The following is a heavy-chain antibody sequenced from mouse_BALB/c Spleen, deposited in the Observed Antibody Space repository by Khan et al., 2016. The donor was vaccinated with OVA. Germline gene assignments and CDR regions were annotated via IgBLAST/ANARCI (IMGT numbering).Heavy chain of an antibody. CDR3: ARQPYYHYYIMDY. V-gene: IGHV2-6-1*01. CDR2: IWSDGST. CDR1: GFSLTNYG. Sequence: VQLQESGPGLVAPSQSLSITCTISGFSLTNYGVHWVHQPPGKGLEWLVVIWSDGSTTYNSALKSRLSISKDNSKSQVFLKMNSLQTDDTAVYYCARQPYYHYYIMDYWGQGTSVTVSS. D-gene: IGHD2-10*01. J-gene: IGHJ4*01.